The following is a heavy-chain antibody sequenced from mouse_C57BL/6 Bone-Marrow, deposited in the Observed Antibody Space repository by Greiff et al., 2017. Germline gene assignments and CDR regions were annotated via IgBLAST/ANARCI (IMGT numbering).Heavy chain of an antibody. V-gene: IGHV1-81*01. CDR1: GYTFTSYG. J-gene: IGHJ1*03. D-gene: IGHD1-1*01. CDR3: ARPYGSSYWYFDV. Sequence: VQLQQSGAELARPGASVKLSCKASGYTFTSYGISWVKQRTGQGLEWIGEIYPRRGNTYYNEKFKGKATLTADKSSSTAYMELRSLTSEDSAVYFCARPYGSSYWYFDVWGTGTTVTVSS. CDR2: IYPRRGNT.